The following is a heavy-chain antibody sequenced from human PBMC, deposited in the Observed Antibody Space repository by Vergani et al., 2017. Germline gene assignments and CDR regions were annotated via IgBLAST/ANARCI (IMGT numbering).Heavy chain of an antibody. CDR3: AGGDRLSQGRVSWFDP. CDR2: IYYSGST. D-gene: IGHD3-9*01. V-gene: IGHV4-31*03. J-gene: IGHJ5*02. Sequence: QVQLQESGPGLVKPSQTLSFTCTVSGGSISSGGYYWSWIRPHPGKGLEWIGYIYYSGSTYYNPSLKSRVTISVDTSKNQFSLKQSSVTAAETAVYYCAGGDRLSQGRVSWFDPWGQGTLVTVSS. CDR1: GGSISSGGYY.